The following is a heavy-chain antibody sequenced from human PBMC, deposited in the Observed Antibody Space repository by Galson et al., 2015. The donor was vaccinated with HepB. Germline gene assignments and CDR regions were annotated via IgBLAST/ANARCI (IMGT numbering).Heavy chain of an antibody. Sequence: SLRLSCAASGFSFSDYYMSWIRQAPGKGLEWVSYISSSTSYTNYADSVKGRFTISRDNAKNSLYLQINSLRAEDTAVYYCARDIAGRPADYWGQGTLLTVSS. V-gene: IGHV3-11*06. CDR1: GFSFSDYY. CDR2: ISSSTSYT. J-gene: IGHJ4*02. CDR3: ARDIAGRPADY. D-gene: IGHD6-6*01.